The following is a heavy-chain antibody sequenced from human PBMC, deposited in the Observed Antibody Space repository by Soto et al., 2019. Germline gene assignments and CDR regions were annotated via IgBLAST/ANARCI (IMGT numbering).Heavy chain of an antibody. J-gene: IGHJ4*02. V-gene: IGHV3-23*01. D-gene: IGHD3-10*01. CDR3: AKDSSGVAAAPRSNFDY. CDR2: ISGSGGST. Sequence: PGGSLRLSCAASGFTFSSYAMSWVRQAPGKGLEWVSAISGSGGSTYYADSVKGRFTISRDNSKNTLYLQMNSLRAEDTAVYYCAKDSSGVAAAPRSNFDYSGQGTLVTVSS. CDR1: GFTFSSYA.